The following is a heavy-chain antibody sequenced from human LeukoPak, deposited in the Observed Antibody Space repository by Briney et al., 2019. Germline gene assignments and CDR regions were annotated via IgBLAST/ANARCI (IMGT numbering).Heavy chain of an antibody. Sequence: GGSLRLSCAASGFTFSNNYMSWVRQAPGKGLEWVSVIYSGGSTYYADSVKGRFTISRDNSKNTLYLQMNSLRAEDTAVFYCASISSSSYYFDYWGQGTLVTVSS. D-gene: IGHD6-13*01. CDR2: IYSGGST. CDR1: GFTFSNNY. CDR3: ASISSSSYYFDY. J-gene: IGHJ4*02. V-gene: IGHV3-53*01.